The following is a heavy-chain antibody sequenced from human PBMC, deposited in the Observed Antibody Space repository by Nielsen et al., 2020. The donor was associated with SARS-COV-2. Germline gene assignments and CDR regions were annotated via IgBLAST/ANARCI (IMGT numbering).Heavy chain of an antibody. CDR3: ARGDYYNSGGDYGMDV. Sequence: ASVKVSCKASGYSFTGYYIHWVRQAPGQGLEWMGRINPNSGDTNYAQKFQGRVTMTRDTSISTAYMELSRVRSDDTAVYYCARGDYYNSGGDYGMDVWGRGATVTVSS. D-gene: IGHD3-10*01. CDR2: INPNSGDT. J-gene: IGHJ6*02. V-gene: IGHV1-2*06. CDR1: GYSFTGYY.